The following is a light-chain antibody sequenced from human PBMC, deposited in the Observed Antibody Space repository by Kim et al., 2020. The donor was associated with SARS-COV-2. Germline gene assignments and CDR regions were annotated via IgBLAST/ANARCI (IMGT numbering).Light chain of an antibody. J-gene: IGKJ1*01. V-gene: IGKV3-15*01. CDR1: QSVTNS. CDR2: GAS. CDR3: QQYTNWPRS. Sequence: VSPGERATLSCRASQSVTNSLAWYQQRPGQVPRLLIYGASTRAAGIPARCSARGSGTEFTLTIRRLQSEDSAIYYCQQYTNWPRSFGQGTKVDIK.